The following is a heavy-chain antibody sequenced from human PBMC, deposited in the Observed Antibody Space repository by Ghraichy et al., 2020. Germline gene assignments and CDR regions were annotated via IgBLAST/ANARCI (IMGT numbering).Heavy chain of an antibody. CDR1: GFTFSSYA. V-gene: IGHV3-30-3*01. CDR2: ISYDGSNK. J-gene: IGHJ4*02. CDR3: AREPPHYYDSSGAFDY. Sequence: GESLNISCAASGFTFSSYAMHWVRQAPGKGLEWVAVISYDGSNKYYADSVKGRFTISRDNSKNTLYLQMNSLRAEDTAVYYCAREPPHYYDSSGAFDYWGQGTLVTVSS. D-gene: IGHD3-22*01.